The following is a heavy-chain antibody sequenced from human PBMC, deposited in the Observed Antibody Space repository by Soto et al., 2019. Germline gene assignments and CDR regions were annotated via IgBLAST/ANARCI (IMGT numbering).Heavy chain of an antibody. CDR3: SRGVPRYYHYGMDV. CDR2: IYISGNT. Sequence: QVQLQESGPGLVKPSETLSLSCTVSGDSVSSYYWSWIRQLQGRGLEWIGYIYISGNTNYNPSLKSRVTISRDTSKNQFSLNLKSVTAADTAVYYCSRGVPRYYHYGMDVWGQGTTVTVSS. J-gene: IGHJ6*02. V-gene: IGHV4-59*02. CDR1: GDSVSSYY.